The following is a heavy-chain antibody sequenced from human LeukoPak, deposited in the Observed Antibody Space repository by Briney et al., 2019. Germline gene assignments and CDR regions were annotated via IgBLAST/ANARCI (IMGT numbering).Heavy chain of an antibody. D-gene: IGHD6-19*01. CDR3: ARTVPGYPDDYFDY. V-gene: IGHV3-7*01. J-gene: IGHJ4*02. Sequence: PGGSLRLSCAASGFTFRRHWMSWARQAPGKGLERVAHMNQDGSAIYSVDSVKGRFTISRDNDKNSLYLQMNGLTVADTAVYYCARTVPGYPDDYFDYWGQGTLVTVSS. CDR1: GFTFRRHW. CDR2: MNQDGSAI.